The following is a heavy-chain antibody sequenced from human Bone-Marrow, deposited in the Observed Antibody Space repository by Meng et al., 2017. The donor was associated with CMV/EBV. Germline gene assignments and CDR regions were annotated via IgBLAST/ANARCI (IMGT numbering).Heavy chain of an antibody. CDR3: ARGGGYSSSWPLGY. V-gene: IGHV1-2*02. CDR1: GYTFTGYY. D-gene: IGHD6-13*01. Sequence: QVELVQSGAEVKKPWASVKVPFNASGYTFTGYYMHWGRQAPGQGLVWMGWINPNSGGTNYSQKVQGRVTMTRDTSISTAYMELSRLRSDDTAVYYCARGGGYSSSWPLGYWGQGTLVTVSS. CDR2: INPNSGGT. J-gene: IGHJ4*02.